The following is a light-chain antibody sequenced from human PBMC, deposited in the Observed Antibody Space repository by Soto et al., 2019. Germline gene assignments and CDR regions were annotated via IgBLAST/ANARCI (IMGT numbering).Light chain of an antibody. CDR3: CSYAGSSTYV. Sequence: QSVLTQPASVSGSPGQSITISCTGTSSDVGSYNLVSWYQQHPGKAPKLMIYEGSKRPSGVSNRFSGSKSGNTASLTISGLQAEDEADYYCCSYAGSSTYVFGPGPKLTAL. CDR2: EGS. V-gene: IGLV2-23*01. CDR1: SSDVGSYNL. J-gene: IGLJ1*01.